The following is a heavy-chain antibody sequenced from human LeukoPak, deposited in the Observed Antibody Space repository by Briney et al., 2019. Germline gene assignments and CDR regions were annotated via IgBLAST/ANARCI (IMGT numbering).Heavy chain of an antibody. CDR2: IYYSGST. J-gene: IGHJ6*04. D-gene: IGHD3-10*01. V-gene: IGHV4-30-4*01. CDR1: GGSISSGDYY. Sequence: SETLSRTCTVSGGSISSGDYYWSWIRQPPGKGLEWIGYIYYSGSTYYNPSLKSRVTISVDTSKNQFSLKLSSVTAADTAAYYCARGGVINLLYYYYGMDVWGKGTTVTVSS. CDR3: ARGGVINLLYYYYGMDV.